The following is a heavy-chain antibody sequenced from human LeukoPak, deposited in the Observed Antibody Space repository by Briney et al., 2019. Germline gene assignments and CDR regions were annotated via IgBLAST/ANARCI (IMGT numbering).Heavy chain of an antibody. CDR1: GFTFSSYG. CDR3: ARHYGDYVQGDY. Sequence: GSLRLSCAASGFTFSSYGMHWVRQAPGKGLEWVAVISYDGSNKYYADSVKGRFTISRDNSKNTLYLHMNSLRAEDMAVYYCARHYGDYVQGDYWGQGTLVTVSS. CDR2: ISYDGSNK. V-gene: IGHV3-30*03. D-gene: IGHD4-17*01. J-gene: IGHJ4*02.